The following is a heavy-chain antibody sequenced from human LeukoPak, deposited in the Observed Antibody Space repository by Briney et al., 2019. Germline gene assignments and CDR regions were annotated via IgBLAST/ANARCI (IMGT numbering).Heavy chain of an antibody. CDR3: ARDGNDYYDSSGYVSGVRYYFDY. CDR1: GYTFTGYY. V-gene: IGHV1-2*02. CDR2: INPNSGGT. Sequence: GASVKVSCKASGYTFTGYYMHWVRQAPGQGLEWMGWINPNSGGTNYAQKFQGRVTMTRDTTISTAYMELSRLRSDDTAVYYCARDGNDYYDSSGYVSGVRYYFDYWGQGTLVTVSS. J-gene: IGHJ4*02. D-gene: IGHD3-22*01.